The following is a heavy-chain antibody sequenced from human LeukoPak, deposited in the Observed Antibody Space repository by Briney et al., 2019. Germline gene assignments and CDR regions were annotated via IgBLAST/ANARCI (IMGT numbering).Heavy chain of an antibody. V-gene: IGHV4-39*01. CDR3: ARYEKHSSSWYKLPLGFDH. J-gene: IGHJ4*02. CDR2: IYYSGST. CDR1: GGSISSSSYY. D-gene: IGHD6-13*01. Sequence: SETLSLTCTVSGGSISSSSYYWGWIRQPPGKGLEWVGSIYYSGSTYYNPSLKSRVTISVDTSKNQFSLKLSSVTAADTAVYYCARYEKHSSSWYKLPLGFDHWGQGTLVTVSS.